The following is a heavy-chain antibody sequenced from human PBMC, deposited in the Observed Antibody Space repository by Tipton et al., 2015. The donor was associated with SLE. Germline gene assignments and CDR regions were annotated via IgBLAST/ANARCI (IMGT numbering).Heavy chain of an antibody. J-gene: IGHJ1*01. CDR1: GGSISSYY. CDR2: IYYSGST. Sequence: LRLSCTVSGGSISSYYWSWIRQPPGKGLEWIGYIYYSGSTNYNPSLKSRVTISVDTSKNQFSLELSSVTAADTAVYYCARVRGRGYFQHWGQGTLVTVSS. V-gene: IGHV4-59*01. CDR3: ARVRGRGYFQH. D-gene: IGHD3-10*01.